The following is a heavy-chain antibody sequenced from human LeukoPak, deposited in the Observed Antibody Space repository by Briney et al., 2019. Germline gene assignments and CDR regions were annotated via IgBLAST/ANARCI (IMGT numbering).Heavy chain of an antibody. CDR3: ARERRRDGYNYKDY. D-gene: IGHD5-24*01. CDR2: ISSDGSYQ. V-gene: IGHV3-30*04. Sequence: GGSLRLSCAVSGFTSSAYGMHWVRQAPGKGLEWVAVISSDGSYQAYADSVKGRFTVFRDSSKNTLYLQLNSLRPEDTGLYYCARERRRDGYNYKDYWGQGTQVSVSS. J-gene: IGHJ4*02. CDR1: GFTSSAYG.